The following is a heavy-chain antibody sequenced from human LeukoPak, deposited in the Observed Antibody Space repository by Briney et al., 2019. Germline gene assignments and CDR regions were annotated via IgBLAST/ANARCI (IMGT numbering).Heavy chain of an antibody. CDR3: AKRSPPY. J-gene: IGHJ4*02. CDR2: IYISGLT. Sequence: GGSLRLSCTASGFSISTNDMTWVRQAPGKGLEWVSLIYISGLTKYADSVQGRFIISRDNSKDTLYLQMNNLRVEDTAVYYCAKRSPPYWGQGTLVSVSS. CDR1: GFSISTND. V-gene: IGHV3-66*04. D-gene: IGHD3-10*01.